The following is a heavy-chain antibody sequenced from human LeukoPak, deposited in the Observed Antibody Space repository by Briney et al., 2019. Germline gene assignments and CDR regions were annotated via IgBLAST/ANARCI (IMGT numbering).Heavy chain of an antibody. J-gene: IGHJ4*01. CDR2: IHDGGTP. Sequence: PSETLSLICGISGDSINNHDWWSWVRQPPGKGLEWIAEIHDGGTPNYNPSLKSRVTISVDKFKTQFSLNLNSVTASDTAVYYCVANGYYCLDQWGHGTLVTVSP. CDR3: VANGYYCLDQ. D-gene: IGHD5-18*01. CDR1: GDSINNHDW. V-gene: IGHV4/OR15-8*01.